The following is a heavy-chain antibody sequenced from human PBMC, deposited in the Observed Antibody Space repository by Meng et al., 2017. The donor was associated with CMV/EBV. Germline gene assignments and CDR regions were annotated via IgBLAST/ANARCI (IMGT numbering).Heavy chain of an antibody. D-gene: IGHD3-9*01. J-gene: IGHJ4*02. CDR3: AREGIRYFDWLLPGYYFDY. CDR2: IIPILGIA. CDR1: GGTFSSYT. Sequence: SVKVSCKASGGTFSSYTISWVRQAPGQGFEWMGRIIPILGIANYAQKFQGRVTITADKSTSTAYMELSSLRSEDTAVYYCAREGIRYFDWLLPGYYFDYWGQGTLVTVSS. V-gene: IGHV1-69*04.